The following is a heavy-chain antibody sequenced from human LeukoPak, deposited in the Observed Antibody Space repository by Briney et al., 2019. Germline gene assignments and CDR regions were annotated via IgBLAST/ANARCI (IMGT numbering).Heavy chain of an antibody. Sequence: PSETLSLTCAVYGGSFSGYYWSWIRQPPGKGLEWIGEINHSGSTNYNPSLTSRVTISVDTSKNQFSLKLSSVTAADTAVYYCAGSTGPFDYWGQGTLVTVSS. CDR2: INHSGST. D-gene: IGHD2-2*01. CDR3: AGSTGPFDY. J-gene: IGHJ4*02. CDR1: GGSFSGYY. V-gene: IGHV4-34*01.